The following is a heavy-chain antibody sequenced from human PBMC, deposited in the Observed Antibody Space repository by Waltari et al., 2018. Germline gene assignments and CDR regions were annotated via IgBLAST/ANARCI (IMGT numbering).Heavy chain of an antibody. CDR3: TRESSYGVTTEHGSDF. CDR2: ISAYNGET. V-gene: IGHV1-18*01. D-gene: IGHD4-17*01. Sequence: TWVRQAPGQGLEWMGWISAYNGETNYAQNVQGRVTMTTDPSTNTAYMELRSLKSDDTAMYYCTRESSYGVTTEHGSDFWGQGTLVTVSS. J-gene: IGHJ4*02.